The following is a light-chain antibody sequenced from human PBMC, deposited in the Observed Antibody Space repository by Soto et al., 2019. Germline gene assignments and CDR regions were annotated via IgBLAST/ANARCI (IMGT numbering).Light chain of an antibody. CDR3: QQYYSVSS. Sequence: IQMIQSPSTLSASLGETVTITCRAGQSVSKGLAWYRQTPGQAPVLLIHSTSTLQVGVPSRFSGSGSGTEFTLTISNLQPDDSATYYCQQYYSVSSFGQGTTLVIE. CDR2: STS. J-gene: IGKJ2*03. V-gene: IGKV1-5*01. CDR1: QSVSKG.